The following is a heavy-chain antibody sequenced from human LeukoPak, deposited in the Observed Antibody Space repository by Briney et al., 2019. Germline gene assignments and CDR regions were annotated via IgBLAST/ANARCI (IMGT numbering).Heavy chain of an antibody. CDR1: GFTFSGSA. Sequence: GGSLKLSCAASGFTFSGSAMHWVRQASGKGLEWVGRIRSKANSYATAYAASVKGRFTISRDDSKNTAYLQMNSLRAEDTAVYYCARGLLVRYSSSWYGSKAYYYYYMDVWGKGTTVTISS. V-gene: IGHV3-73*01. J-gene: IGHJ6*03. CDR2: IRSKANSYAT. D-gene: IGHD6-13*01. CDR3: ARGLLVRYSSSWYGSKAYYYYYMDV.